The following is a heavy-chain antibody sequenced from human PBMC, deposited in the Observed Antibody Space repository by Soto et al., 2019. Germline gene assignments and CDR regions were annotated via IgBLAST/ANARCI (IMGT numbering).Heavy chain of an antibody. D-gene: IGHD3-9*01. CDR3: ARAYDILSGYPDWFVP. CDR2: IYYSGST. CDR1: GGSISSSSYY. V-gene: IGHV4-39*02. Sequence: SETLSLTCTVSGGSISSSSYYWGWIRQPPGKRLEWIGSIYYSGSTYYNPSLKSRVTISVDTSKNQFSLKLSSVTAADMFVYFFARAYDILSGYPDWFVPWGQGTLVTVSS. J-gene: IGHJ5*02.